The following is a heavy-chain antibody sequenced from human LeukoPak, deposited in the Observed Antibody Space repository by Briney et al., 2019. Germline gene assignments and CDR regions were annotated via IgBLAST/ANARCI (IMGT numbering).Heavy chain of an antibody. CDR2: ISYDGSNK. D-gene: IGHD2-21*02. CDR3: ARVGGNGGDALSS. CDR1: GFTFNTSS. V-gene: IGHV3-30*14. Sequence: PGGSLRLSCAAAGFTFNTSSMNWVRQAPGKGLEWVAVISYDGSNKYYADSVKGRFTISRDNSKNTLYLQMNSLRAEDTAVYYCARVGGNGGDALSSWGQGTLVTVSS. J-gene: IGHJ4*02.